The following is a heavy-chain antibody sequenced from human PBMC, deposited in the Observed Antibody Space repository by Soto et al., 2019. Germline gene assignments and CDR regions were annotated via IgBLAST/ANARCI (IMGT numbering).Heavy chain of an antibody. Sequence: GGSLRLPWAASRFNFSSHALSWVRQAPGTGLGWVSAISRSGGSTYYADSVKGRFTISRDNSKNTLYLQMNSLRAEDTAVYYCAKDWGIAVAGTFSPWYSDLWAVAPWSPSPQ. CDR2: ISRSGGST. D-gene: IGHD6-19*01. CDR3: AKDWGIAVAGTFSPWYSDL. J-gene: IGHJ2*01. CDR1: RFNFSSHA. V-gene: IGHV3-23*01.